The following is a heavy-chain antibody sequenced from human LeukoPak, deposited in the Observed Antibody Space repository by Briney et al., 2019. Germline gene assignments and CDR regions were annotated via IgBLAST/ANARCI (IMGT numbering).Heavy chain of an antibody. Sequence: GGSLRLSCSAPGFTFSSYAMHWVRQAPGKGLEYVSAISSNGGSTYYADSVKGRFTISRDNSKNTLYLQMSSLGAEDTAVYYCARGTRIVVVPAAIEDFRYYGMDVWGQGTTVTVSS. CDR1: GFTFSSYA. CDR3: ARGTRIVVVPAAIEDFRYYGMDV. J-gene: IGHJ6*02. D-gene: IGHD2-2*01. V-gene: IGHV3-64D*06. CDR2: ISSNGGST.